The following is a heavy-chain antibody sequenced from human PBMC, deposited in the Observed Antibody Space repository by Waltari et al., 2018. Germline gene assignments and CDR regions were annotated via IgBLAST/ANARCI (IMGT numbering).Heavy chain of an antibody. J-gene: IGHJ4*02. Sequence: QVQLQESGPGLVKPSETLSLTCTFSGYSISRGYYWGWIRQPPGKGLEWTGSIYHSGSTYYNPSLKSRVTISVDTSKNQFSLKLSSVTAADTAVYYCANIAAAGTLDYWGQGTLVTVSS. V-gene: IGHV4-38-2*02. CDR3: ANIAAAGTLDY. CDR1: GYSISRGYY. D-gene: IGHD6-13*01. CDR2: IYHSGST.